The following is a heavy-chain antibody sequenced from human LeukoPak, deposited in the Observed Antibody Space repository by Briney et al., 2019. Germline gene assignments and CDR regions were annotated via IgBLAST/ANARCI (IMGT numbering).Heavy chain of an antibody. D-gene: IGHD5-18*01. CDR3: ATIHRGYSYGSGAFDI. Sequence: SETLSLTCAVYGGPFSGYYWSWIRQPPGKGLEWIRAINHSGSTNYNPSLKSRATISVDTSKNQFSLKLSSVTAADTAAYYCATIHRGYSYGSGAFDIWGQGTMVTVSS. J-gene: IGHJ3*02. V-gene: IGHV4-34*01. CDR2: INHSGST. CDR1: GGPFSGYY.